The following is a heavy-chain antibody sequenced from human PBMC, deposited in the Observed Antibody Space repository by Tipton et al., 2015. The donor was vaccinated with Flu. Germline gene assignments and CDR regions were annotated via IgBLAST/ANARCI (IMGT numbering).Heavy chain of an antibody. CDR1: GGSISGYY. D-gene: IGHD1-26*01. Sequence: LSLTCTVTGGSISGYYWSWIRQPADKGLEWMGRVYPSGTTYYISSLKSRVTMSVDTSKNQFSLKLNSVTAADTAVYYCARGGTLGPTHFHYWGQGTLVSVSS. CDR2: VYPSGTT. V-gene: IGHV4-4*07. J-gene: IGHJ4*02. CDR3: ARGGTLGPTHFHY.